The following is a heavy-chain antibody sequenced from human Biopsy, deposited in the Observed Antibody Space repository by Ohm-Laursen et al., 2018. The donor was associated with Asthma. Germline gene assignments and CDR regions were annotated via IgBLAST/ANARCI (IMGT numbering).Heavy chain of an antibody. D-gene: IGHD2-2*01. CDR3: ARKAGSCISRTCYSLDF. V-gene: IGHV1-69*01. CDR2: INSVFGTT. CDR1: GGTFNTYV. J-gene: IGHJ4*02. Sequence: SSVKASCKSLGGTFNTYVIGWVRQAPGQGLEWMGGINSVFGTTTYPQKFQDRVTITADDSTSTVYMELSSLRSEDTAVYYCARKAGSCISRTCYSLDFWGQGILVIVSS.